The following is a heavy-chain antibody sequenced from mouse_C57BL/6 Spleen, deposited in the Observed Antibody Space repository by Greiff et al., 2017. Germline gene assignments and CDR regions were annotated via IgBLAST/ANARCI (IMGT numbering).Heavy chain of an antibody. CDR3: ARLTIYYDYSWFAY. V-gene: IGHV5-9*01. CDR2: ISGGGGNT. CDR1: GFTFSSYT. D-gene: IGHD2-4*01. J-gene: IGHJ3*01. Sequence: EVQRVESGGGLVKPGGSLKLSCAASGFTFSSYTMSWVRQTPEKRLGWVATISGGGGNTSYPDSVKGRFTISRDNAKNTLYLQMSSLSSEDTALYYCARLTIYYDYSWFAYWGQRTLVTVSA.